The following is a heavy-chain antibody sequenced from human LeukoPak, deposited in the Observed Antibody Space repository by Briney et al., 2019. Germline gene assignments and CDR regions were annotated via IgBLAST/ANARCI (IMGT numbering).Heavy chain of an antibody. J-gene: IGHJ4*02. CDR3: ARGVEPLAANTLAY. Sequence: GGSLRLSCAASGFTVITNDMTWVRQAPGKGLEWVSVLYSDGNTKYSDSVQGRFTISRDNSNNTLYLEMNSLSPDDTAVYYCARGVEPLAANTLAYWGQGTLVTVSS. D-gene: IGHD1-14*01. CDR1: GFTVITND. V-gene: IGHV3-53*01. CDR2: LYSDGNT.